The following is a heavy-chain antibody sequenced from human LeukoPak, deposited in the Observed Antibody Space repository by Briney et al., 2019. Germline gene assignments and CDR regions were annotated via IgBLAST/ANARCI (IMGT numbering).Heavy chain of an antibody. J-gene: IGHJ4*02. Sequence: PSGTLSLTCTVSGGSISSYYWSWIRQPPGKGLEWIGYIYYSGSTNYNPSLKSRVTISVDTSKNQFSLKLSSVTAADTAVYCCARVSYYDSSGQPYLDYWGQGTLVTVSS. CDR2: IYYSGST. CDR1: GGSISSYY. D-gene: IGHD3-22*01. V-gene: IGHV4-59*01. CDR3: ARVSYYDSSGQPYLDY.